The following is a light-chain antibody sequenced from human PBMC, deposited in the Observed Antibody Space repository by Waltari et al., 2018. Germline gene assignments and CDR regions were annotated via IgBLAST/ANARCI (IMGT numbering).Light chain of an antibody. V-gene: IGLV1-40*01. CDR1: GSNIGAGYD. CDR3: QSYDITLRVV. CDR2: GSS. J-gene: IGLJ3*02. Sequence: GAPGQRVTIACTGSGSNIGAGYDVHWYQQVPRAAPKLLIYGSSSRPLGVPDRFFGSTSGTSASLAIIGLQAEDEADYYCQSYDITLRVVFGGGTKLTVL.